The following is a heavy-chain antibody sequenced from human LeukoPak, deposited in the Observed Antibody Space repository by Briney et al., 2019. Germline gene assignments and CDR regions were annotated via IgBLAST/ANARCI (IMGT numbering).Heavy chain of an antibody. CDR2: ISFDGTKK. CDR3: ARDHVDTSSWSQYFDL. D-gene: IGHD6-13*01. V-gene: IGHV3-30*03. J-gene: IGHJ2*01. CDR1: GFTVSSYG. Sequence: GRSLRLSCSASGFTVSSYGMHWVRQAPGKGLEWVAVISFDGTKKNYADSVMGRFTISRDNYENTLYLQMNSLRGEDTAVYFCARDHVDTSSWSQYFDLWGRGTLVTVSS.